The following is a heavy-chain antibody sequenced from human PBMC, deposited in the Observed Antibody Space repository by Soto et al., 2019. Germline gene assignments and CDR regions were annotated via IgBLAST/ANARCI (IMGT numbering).Heavy chain of an antibody. CDR2: ISSSSSTI. CDR1: GFTFSSYS. V-gene: IGHV3-48*01. J-gene: IGHJ5*02. Sequence: EVQLVESGGGLVQPGGSLRLSCAASGFTFSSYSMNWVRQAPGKGLEWVSYISSSSSTIYYADSVKGRFTISRDNAKNSLYLQMNSLRAEDTAVYYCARALRGYSGYDTPGIYFPNWFDPWGQGTLVTVSS. D-gene: IGHD5-12*01. CDR3: ARALRGYSGYDTPGIYFPNWFDP.